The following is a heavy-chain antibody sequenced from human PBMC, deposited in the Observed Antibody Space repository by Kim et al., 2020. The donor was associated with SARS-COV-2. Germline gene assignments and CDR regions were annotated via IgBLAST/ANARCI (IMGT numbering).Heavy chain of an antibody. V-gene: IGHV3-30*04. CDR2: ISYDGRHK. J-gene: IGHJ4*02. CDR3: ATEKGEKFVGVGLTPDY. D-gene: IGHD3-16*01. Sequence: GGSLRLSCAGSGFTFSSYALHWVRQAPGKGLEWVAVISYDGRHKFYADSVQGRITISRDNSKDTLYLQMNSLSAEDTAVYYCATEKGEKFVGVGLTPDYWGQGTLVTVSS. CDR1: GFTFSSYA.